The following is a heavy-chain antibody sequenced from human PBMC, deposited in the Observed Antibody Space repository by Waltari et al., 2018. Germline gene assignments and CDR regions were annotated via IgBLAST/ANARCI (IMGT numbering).Heavy chain of an antibody. CDR3: ATPFYNWDDPLHS. CDR2: ISVSDDT. J-gene: IGHJ4*02. V-gene: IGHV3-23*01. CDR1: GIIFKNFA. Sequence: EVQLLESGGDLVQPGGSLRLSCAVSGIIFKNFAISWVRLAPGTGLDWVSAISVSDDTYYAESVKGRFTVSRDTSKNTVYLQMNGLRAEDTAVYYCATPFYNWDDPLHSWGQGTLVAVSS. D-gene: IGHD1-20*01.